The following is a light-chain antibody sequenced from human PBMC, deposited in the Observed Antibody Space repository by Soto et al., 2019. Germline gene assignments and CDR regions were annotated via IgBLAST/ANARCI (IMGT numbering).Light chain of an antibody. CDR1: QSVSSSY. CDR2: GAS. CDR3: QQDGSSPYT. V-gene: IGKV3-20*01. Sequence: EIVLTQSPGTLSLSPGERATLSCRASQSVSSSYLAWYQQKPGQAHRLLIYGASNRATGIPDRFSGSGSGTDLTLTISRLEPEDFAVYYCQQDGSSPYTFGQGTKLEIK. J-gene: IGKJ2*01.